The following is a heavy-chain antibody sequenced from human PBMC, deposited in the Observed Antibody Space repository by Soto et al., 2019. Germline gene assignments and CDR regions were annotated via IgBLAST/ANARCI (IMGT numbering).Heavy chain of an antibody. CDR1: GYTFTSYY. CDR3: ARDGRVQDAFDI. J-gene: IGHJ3*02. CDR2: INPSGGST. V-gene: IGHV1-46*01. Sequence: ASVKVSFKASGYTFTSYYMHWVRQAPGQGLEWMGIINPSGGSTSYAQKFQGRVTMTRDTSTSTVYMELSSLRSEDTAVYYCARDGRVQDAFDIWGQGTMVTVSS.